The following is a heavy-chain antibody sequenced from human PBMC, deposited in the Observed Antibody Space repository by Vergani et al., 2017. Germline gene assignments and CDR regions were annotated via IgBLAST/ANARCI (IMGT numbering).Heavy chain of an antibody. CDR2: IKSDGSIT. V-gene: IGHV3-74*03. D-gene: IGHD3-9*01. CDR3: ARARXIETCYMSNWLDS. CDR1: GFSFNSYW. J-gene: IGHJ5*01. Sequence: VESGGGLVQPGGSLRLSCTVSGFSFNSYWMHWVRQVPGKGLLWVSRIKSDGSITAYADSVKGRFTISRDNAQNTLYLQMNSLRVEDTGVYYCARARXIETCYMSNWLDSWGQGTLVTVSS.